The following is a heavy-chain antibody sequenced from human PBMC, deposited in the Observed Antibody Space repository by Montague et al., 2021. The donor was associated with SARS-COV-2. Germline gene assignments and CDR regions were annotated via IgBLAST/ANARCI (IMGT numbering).Heavy chain of an antibody. D-gene: IGHD4-17*01. Sequence: TLSLTCTVSGGSISSASYYWSWIRQPARKGLEWIGHIYSTVITNYNPSLKSRVTISVDLFKNQFSLKMTSVTAADTAVYYCARDPHDYGWFDPWGQGTLVTVSS. CDR3: ARDPHDYGWFDP. V-gene: IGHV4-61*09. CDR2: IYSTVIT. CDR1: GGSISSASYY. J-gene: IGHJ5*02.